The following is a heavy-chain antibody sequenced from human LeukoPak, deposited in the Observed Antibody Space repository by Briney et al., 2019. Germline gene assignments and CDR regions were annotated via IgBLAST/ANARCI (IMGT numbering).Heavy chain of an antibody. J-gene: IGHJ3*02. D-gene: IGHD6-19*01. CDR1: GYTFTGYY. Sequence: ASVKVSCKASGYTFTGYYMHWVRQAPGQGLEWMGWINPNSGGTNYAQKFQGWVTMTRDTSISTAYMELSRLRSDDTAVYYYARAVAGPEPDAFDIWGQGTMVTVSS. CDR3: ARAVAGPEPDAFDI. CDR2: INPNSGGT. V-gene: IGHV1-2*04.